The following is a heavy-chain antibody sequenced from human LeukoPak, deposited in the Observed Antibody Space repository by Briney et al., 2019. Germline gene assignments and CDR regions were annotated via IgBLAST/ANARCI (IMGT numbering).Heavy chain of an antibody. CDR3: ARARIGSSSCFDY. J-gene: IGHJ4*02. CDR1: GFTFSSSW. Sequence: GGSLRLSCAASGFTFSSSWMTWVRQAPGKGLEWLANIKGDGSDKNYVDSVKGRFTISRDNAKNSLFLQMSSLRGEDTALYYCARARIGSSSCFDYWGQGTLVTVSS. CDR2: IKGDGSDK. V-gene: IGHV3-7*01. D-gene: IGHD6-13*01.